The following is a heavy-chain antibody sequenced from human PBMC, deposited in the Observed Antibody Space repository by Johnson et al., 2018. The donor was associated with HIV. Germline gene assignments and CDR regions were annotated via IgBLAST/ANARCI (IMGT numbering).Heavy chain of an antibody. CDR2: IWPDGG. Sequence: VQLVESGGGVVQPGGSLRLSCAASGFTFSSYGMHWVRQAPGKGLEWVGCIWPDGGNDRFSISRDNSKNTLSLHMNSLRAEDTAVFYCARTPRPYYYDSSDGAFDIWGQGTMVTVSS. CDR3: ARTPRPYYYDSSDGAFDI. J-gene: IGHJ3*02. D-gene: IGHD3-22*01. CDR1: GFTFSSYG. V-gene: IGHV3-33*08.